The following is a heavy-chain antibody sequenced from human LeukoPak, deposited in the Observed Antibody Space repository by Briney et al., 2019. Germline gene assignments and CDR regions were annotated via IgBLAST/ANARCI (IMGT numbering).Heavy chain of an antibody. Sequence: PSETLSLTCTLSGGSISTYSWSWIRQPPGKGLEWIAYIYYSGSTYYNPSLKSRVTISVDTSKNQFSLKLSSVTAADTAVYYCARGYDFWSGLLGGWFDPWGQGTLVTVSS. D-gene: IGHD3-3*01. CDR2: IYYSGST. J-gene: IGHJ5*02. CDR1: GGSISTYS. CDR3: ARGYDFWSGLLGGWFDP. V-gene: IGHV4-59*08.